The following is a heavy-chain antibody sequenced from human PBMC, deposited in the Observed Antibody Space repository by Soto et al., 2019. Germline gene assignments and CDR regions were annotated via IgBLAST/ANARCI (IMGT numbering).Heavy chain of an antibody. J-gene: IGHJ4*02. Sequence: LETLPHTCTVSGGSISSYYWSWIRQPPGKGLEWIGYIYYSGSTNYNPSLKSRVTISVDTSKNQFSLKLTSVTAADTAVYYCARDKITGLFDYWGQGTLVTVSS. CDR3: ARDKITGLFDY. D-gene: IGHD2-8*02. CDR2: IYYSGST. V-gene: IGHV4-59*12. CDR1: GGSISSYY.